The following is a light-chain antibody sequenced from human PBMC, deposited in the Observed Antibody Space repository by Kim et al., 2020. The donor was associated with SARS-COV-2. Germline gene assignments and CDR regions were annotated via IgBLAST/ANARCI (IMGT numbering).Light chain of an antibody. CDR2: GAS. CDR3: QQRSNWPLT. CDR1: QSVSSN. Sequence: EIVLTQFPATLWWGGGGGGGVWCRASQSVSSNLAWYQQKPGQTPRLLMYGASNRATGIPARFSGSGSGTDFTLTISSLESEDSAVYYCQQRSNWPLTFGGGTKVEI. J-gene: IGKJ4*01. V-gene: IGKV3-11*01.